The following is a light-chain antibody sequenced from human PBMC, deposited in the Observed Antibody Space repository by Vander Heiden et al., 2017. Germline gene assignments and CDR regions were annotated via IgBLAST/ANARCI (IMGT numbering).Light chain of an antibody. Sequence: DMVTTQSPLSLSVTPGEPASNSCRSSHSLRHSNGYNYLDWYLQKPGQSPQLLIYLGSNRASGVPDRFSGSGSGTDFTLKISRVEAEDVGVYYCKQGLHTPLTFGGGTKVEIK. CDR1: HSLRHSNGYNY. J-gene: IGKJ4*01. CDR2: LGS. CDR3: KQGLHTPLT. V-gene: IGKV2-28*01.